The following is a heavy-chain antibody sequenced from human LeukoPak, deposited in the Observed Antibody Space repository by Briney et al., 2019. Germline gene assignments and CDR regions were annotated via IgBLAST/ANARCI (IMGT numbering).Heavy chain of an antibody. CDR3: ARDSSYYYDSSGYYNY. J-gene: IGHJ4*02. CDR2: IKQDGSEK. V-gene: IGHV3-7*01. Sequence: GGSVRLSCAASGLTFSSYWMSWVRQAPGKGREWVANIKQDGSEKYYVDSVKGRFTISRDNAKNSLYLQMNSLRAEDTAVYYCARDSSYYYDSSGYYNYWGQGTLVTVSS. D-gene: IGHD3-22*01. CDR1: GLTFSSYW.